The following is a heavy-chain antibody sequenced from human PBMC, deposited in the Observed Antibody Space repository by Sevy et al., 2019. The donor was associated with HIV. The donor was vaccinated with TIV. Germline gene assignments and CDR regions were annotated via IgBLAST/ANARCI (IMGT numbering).Heavy chain of an antibody. D-gene: IGHD3-22*01. CDR1: GFTFSIYA. J-gene: IGHJ4*02. CDR2: ISGSGSST. CDR3: AKEGGSHYDTSGSFDD. Sequence: GGSLRLSCTTSGFTFSIYAMSWVRQAPGKGLEWVSAISGSGSSTYYADSVKGRFTISRDNSKNRLYLQMNSLRAEDTAVFYCAKEGGSHYDTSGSFDDWGQGTRVTVSS. V-gene: IGHV3-23*01.